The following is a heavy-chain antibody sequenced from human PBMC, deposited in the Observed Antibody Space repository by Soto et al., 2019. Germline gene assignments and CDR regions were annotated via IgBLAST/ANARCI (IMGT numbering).Heavy chain of an antibody. Sequence: GGSLRLSCAASGLPFTTYWMNWVRQAPGKGPVWVSRINNDGSTTMYADSVKGRFTISRDNAKYTLYLQMNSLRAEDTAVYYCASQGLYYYGLDVWGQGTTVTVSS. J-gene: IGHJ6*02. V-gene: IGHV3-74*03. CDR2: INNDGSTT. CDR1: GLPFTTYW. CDR3: ASQGLYYYGLDV.